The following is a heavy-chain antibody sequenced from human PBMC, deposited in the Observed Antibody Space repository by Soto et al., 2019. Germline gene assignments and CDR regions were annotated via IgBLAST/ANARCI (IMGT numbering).Heavy chain of an antibody. Sequence: QVQLQQWGAGLLKPSETLSLTCDVYGGSFSRYYWNWIRQPPGKGLEWLGEINHSGSTNYNPSLESRVTISLDTSKTKFSLKLTSVTAADTAVYYCARGEGRLVGTWFDPWGQGTLVTVSS. CDR2: INHSGST. CDR1: GGSFSRYY. J-gene: IGHJ5*02. V-gene: IGHV4-34*01. CDR3: ARGEGRLVGTWFDP. D-gene: IGHD5-12*01.